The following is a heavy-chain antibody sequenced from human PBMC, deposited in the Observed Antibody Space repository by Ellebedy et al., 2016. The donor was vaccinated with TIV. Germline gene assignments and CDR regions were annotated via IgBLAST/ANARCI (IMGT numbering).Heavy chain of an antibody. D-gene: IGHD5-12*01. CDR1: GFTVSGKY. V-gene: IGHV3-53*01. Sequence: GGSLRLSCAASGFTVSGKYMSWVLQAPGRGLEWVSVIYAGGATAYASSVRGRFTISRDISKNTLNLQMNTLRAEDTALYYCASPGWIGDRYDYWGQGILVTVSS. CDR3: ASPGWIGDRYDY. CDR2: IYAGGAT. J-gene: IGHJ4*02.